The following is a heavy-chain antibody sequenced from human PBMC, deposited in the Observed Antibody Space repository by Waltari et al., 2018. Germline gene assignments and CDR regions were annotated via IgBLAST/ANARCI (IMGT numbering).Heavy chain of an antibody. D-gene: IGHD3-22*01. CDR2: IYSGGDT. J-gene: IGHJ4*02. CDR1: GFTFNNYA. V-gene: IGHV3-23*03. CDR3: AKEKRISYYDSSGQFDY. Sequence: EVQLLESGGGLVRPGGSLRLSCAAAGFTFNNYAMSWVRQATGEGLEWVSVIYSGGDTYYADSVKGRFTISRDNSKNTLYLQMNSLRAEYTAVYFCAKEKRISYYDSSGQFDYWGQGTLVTVSS.